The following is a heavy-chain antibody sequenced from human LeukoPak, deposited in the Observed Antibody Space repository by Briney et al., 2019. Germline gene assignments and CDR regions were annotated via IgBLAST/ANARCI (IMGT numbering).Heavy chain of an antibody. CDR2: INPNSGGT. CDR1: GYTFTGYY. J-gene: IGHJ4*02. CDR3: ARALDYWVGPSPFDY. D-gene: IGHD3/OR15-3a*01. Sequence: GASVKVSCKASGYTFTGYYIHWVRQAPGQGLEWMGWINPNSGGTNSAQKFQGRVTMTRDTSISTTYMELSRLTSDDTAVYYCARALDYWVGPSPFDYWGQGTLVTVSS. V-gene: IGHV1-2*02.